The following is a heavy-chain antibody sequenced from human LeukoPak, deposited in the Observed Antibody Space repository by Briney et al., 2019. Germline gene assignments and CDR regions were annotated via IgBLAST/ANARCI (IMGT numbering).Heavy chain of an antibody. J-gene: IGHJ3*02. CDR3: ARRGNTSSHAFDI. CDR2: IKSSDTST. V-gene: IGHV3-11*01. Sequence: GGSLRLSCAASGFSFSDSYMSWIRQAPGQGLEWLSYIKSSDTSTFYADSVKGRFTVSRDNAKNSLYLQMNSLRAEDTAVYYCARRGNTSSHAFDIWGQGTVVTVSS. CDR1: GFSFSDSY. D-gene: IGHD3-16*01.